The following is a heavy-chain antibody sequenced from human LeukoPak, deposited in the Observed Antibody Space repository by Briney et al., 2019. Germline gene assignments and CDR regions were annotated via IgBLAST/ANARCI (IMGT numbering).Heavy chain of an antibody. D-gene: IGHD6-13*01. CDR2: IHQNGGTE. CDR3: ARDLSSRDAF. Sequence: GGSLRLSCAASGITVSNYWMSWVRQAPGEGLEWVACIHQNGGTEYYVDSVKGRFAISRDNSKNSLHLQMSSLTVEDTAVYYCARDLSSRDAFWGQGTLVIVSS. CDR1: GITVSNYW. J-gene: IGHJ4*02. V-gene: IGHV3-7*03.